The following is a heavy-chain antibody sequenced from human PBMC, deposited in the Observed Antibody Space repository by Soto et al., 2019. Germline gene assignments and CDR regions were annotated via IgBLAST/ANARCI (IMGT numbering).Heavy chain of an antibody. Sequence: PGESLKISCQGSGYSFTSYWVSWVRQMPGKGLEWMGRIDPSDSYTNYSPSFQGHVTISADKSISTAHLQWSSLKASDTAMYYCARFTVTAYYYYGMDVWGQGTTVTVSS. CDR1: GYSFTSYW. CDR2: IDPSDSYT. D-gene: IGHD4-4*01. CDR3: ARFTVTAYYYYGMDV. J-gene: IGHJ6*02. V-gene: IGHV5-10-1*01.